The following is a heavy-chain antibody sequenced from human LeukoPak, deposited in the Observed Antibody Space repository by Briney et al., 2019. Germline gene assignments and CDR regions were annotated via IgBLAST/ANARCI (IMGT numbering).Heavy chain of an antibody. CDR2: ITISTTLI. V-gene: IGHV3-48*01. Sequence: GGSLRLSCAASGFTFSSYNMNWVRQAPGKGLEWVAYITISTTLIYYADSVKGRFTISRDNSKNTLYLQMNSLRAEDTAVYYCAKSGYNRFDYWGQGTLVTVSS. J-gene: IGHJ4*02. D-gene: IGHD5-24*01. CDR1: GFTFSSYN. CDR3: AKSGYNRFDY.